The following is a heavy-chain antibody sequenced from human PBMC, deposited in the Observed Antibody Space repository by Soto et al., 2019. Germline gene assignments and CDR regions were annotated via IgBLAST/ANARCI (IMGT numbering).Heavy chain of an antibody. CDR1: GFTFTSSA. Sequence: QMPLVQSGPEVKKPGTSVKVSCKASGFTFTSSAMQWVRQARGQRLEWIGWIVVGSGNTNYAQKFQERVTITRDMSTSTAYMELSSLRSEDTAVYYCAAEGIAAAGAPGLFDYWGQGTLVTVSS. J-gene: IGHJ4*02. D-gene: IGHD6-13*01. CDR3: AAEGIAAAGAPGLFDY. V-gene: IGHV1-58*02. CDR2: IVVGSGNT.